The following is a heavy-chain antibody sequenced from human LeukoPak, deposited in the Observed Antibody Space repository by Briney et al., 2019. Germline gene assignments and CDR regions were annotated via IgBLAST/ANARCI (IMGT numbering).Heavy chain of an antibody. CDR2: INPSGGST. Sequence: ASVKVSCKASGYTFTSYYMHWVRQAPGQGLEWMGIINPSGGSTSYAQKFQGRVTMTRDTSISTAYMELSRLRSDDTAVYYCAREAFTTVTSATDAFDIWGQGTMVTVS. D-gene: IGHD4-17*01. V-gene: IGHV1-46*01. J-gene: IGHJ3*02. CDR1: GYTFTSYY. CDR3: AREAFTTVTSATDAFDI.